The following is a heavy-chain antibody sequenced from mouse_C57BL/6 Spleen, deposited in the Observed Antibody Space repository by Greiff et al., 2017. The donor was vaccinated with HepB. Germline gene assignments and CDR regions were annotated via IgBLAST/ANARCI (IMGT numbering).Heavy chain of an antibody. V-gene: IGHV1-64*01. CDR2: IHPNSGST. CDR1: GYTFTSYW. D-gene: IGHD2-2*01. CDR3: ARSYPMVTTRDWYCDV. J-gene: IGHJ1*03. Sequence: QVQLQQPGAELVKPGASVKLSCKASGYTFTSYWMHWVKQRPGQGLEWIGMIHPNSGSTNYNEKFKSKATLTVDKSSSTAYMQLSSLTSEDSAVYYCARSYPMVTTRDWYCDVWGTGTTVTVSS.